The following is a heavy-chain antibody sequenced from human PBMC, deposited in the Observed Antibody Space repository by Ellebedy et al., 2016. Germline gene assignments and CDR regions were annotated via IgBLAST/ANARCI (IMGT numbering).Heavy chain of an antibody. D-gene: IGHD3-22*01. CDR1: GYSFTSYW. CDR3: ARRPSYEDDAFDI. V-gene: IGHV5-10-1*01. CDR2: IDPSDSYT. Sequence: GESLKISCKGSGYSFTSYWIGWVRQMPGKGLEWMGRIDPSDSYTNYSPSFQGHVTISADKSISTAYLQWSSLKASDTAMYFCARRPSYEDDAFDIWGQGTMVTVSS. J-gene: IGHJ3*02.